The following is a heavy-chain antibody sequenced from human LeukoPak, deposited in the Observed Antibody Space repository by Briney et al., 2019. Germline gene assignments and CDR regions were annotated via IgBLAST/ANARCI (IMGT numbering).Heavy chain of an antibody. V-gene: IGHV2-5*02. CDR1: GFSLSTGGVG. Sequence: ESGPTLVKPTQTLTLTCTFSGFSLSTGGVGVGWIRQPPGKAPEWLALIYWDDDKRYSPSLRSRLTITKDTSKNQVVLTMTNMDPVDTATYYCTLLDTVTRNFDYWGQGTLVTVSS. J-gene: IGHJ4*02. D-gene: IGHD4-17*01. CDR3: TLLDTVTRNFDY. CDR2: IYWDDDK.